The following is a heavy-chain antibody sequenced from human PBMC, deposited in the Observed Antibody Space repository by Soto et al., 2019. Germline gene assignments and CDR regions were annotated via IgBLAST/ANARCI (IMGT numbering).Heavy chain of an antibody. V-gene: IGHV4-34*01. Sequence: SETLSLTCAVYGGSFSGYYWSWIRQPPGKGLEWIGEINHSGSTNYNPSLKSRVTISVDTSKNQFSLKLSSVTAADTAVYYCARGSATVTTDYWGQGTLVTVSS. CDR1: GGSFSGYY. D-gene: IGHD4-17*01. CDR2: INHSGST. CDR3: ARGSATVTTDY. J-gene: IGHJ4*02.